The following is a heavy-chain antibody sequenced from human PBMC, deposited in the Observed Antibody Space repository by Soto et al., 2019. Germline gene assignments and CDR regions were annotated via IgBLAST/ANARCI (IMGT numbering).Heavy chain of an antibody. CDR3: ARDNYYDSSGHFDY. V-gene: IGHV3-23*01. Sequence: GGSLRLSCAASGFTFSSYAMSWVRQAPGKGLEWVSAISGSGGSTYYADSVKGRFTISRDNSKNTLYLQMNSLRAEDTAVYYCARDNYYDSSGHFDYWGQGTLVTVSS. D-gene: IGHD3-22*01. CDR1: GFTFSSYA. J-gene: IGHJ4*02. CDR2: ISGSGGST.